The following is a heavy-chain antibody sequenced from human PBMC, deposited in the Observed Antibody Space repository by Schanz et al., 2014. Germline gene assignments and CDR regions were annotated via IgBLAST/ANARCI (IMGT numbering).Heavy chain of an antibody. CDR2: IISTGGTI. J-gene: IGHJ3*01. CDR3: ASSRTRYCSSTSCVPGAFDF. V-gene: IGHV3-11*01. D-gene: IGHD2-2*01. Sequence: VQLLQSGGALVQPGGSLRLSCAASGLTFSDYYMSWIRQAPGQGLEWVSSIISTGGTIYYVDSVRGRFTISRDNAKNSLYLQMNSLRVDDTAVYYCASSRTRYCSSTSCVPGAFDFWGQGTLVTVSS. CDR1: GLTFSDYY.